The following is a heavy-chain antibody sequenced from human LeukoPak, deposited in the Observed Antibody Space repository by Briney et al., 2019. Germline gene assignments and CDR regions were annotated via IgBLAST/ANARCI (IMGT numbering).Heavy chain of an antibody. Sequence: PGRSLRLSCAASGFTFDNYGMHWVRQAPGKGLEWVAVIAYDGSNKYYADSVKGRFTISRDNSKNTLSLQMNSLRAEDTAVYYCVKGSYNSSSWGDVWGQGTTVTVSS. D-gene: IGHD6-6*01. J-gene: IGHJ6*02. CDR3: VKGSYNSSSWGDV. CDR1: GFTFDNYG. CDR2: IAYDGSNK. V-gene: IGHV3-30*18.